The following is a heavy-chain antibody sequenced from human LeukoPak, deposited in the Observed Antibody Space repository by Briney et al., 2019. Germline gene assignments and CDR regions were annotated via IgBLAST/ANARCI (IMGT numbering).Heavy chain of an antibody. D-gene: IGHD1-26*01. Sequence: PXGSLRLSCAASGFTFSNYWMGWVRQAPGKRPEWVANMNIDGSEKYYADSVKGRFTISRDNARNSVYLQMNSLRVEDTAVYYCARDPVEWELLLDCWGQGTLVTVSS. J-gene: IGHJ4*02. CDR2: MNIDGSEK. CDR1: GFTFSNYW. CDR3: ARDPVEWELLLDC. V-gene: IGHV3-7*01.